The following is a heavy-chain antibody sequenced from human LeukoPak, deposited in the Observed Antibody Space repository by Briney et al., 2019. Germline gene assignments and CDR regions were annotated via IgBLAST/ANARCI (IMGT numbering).Heavy chain of an antibody. CDR3: TRHSAAAPDY. CDR1: GFTFSGSA. CDR2: IRSKTNSYAT. Sequence: GGSLRLSCAASGFTFSGSAMHWVRQASGKGVEWVGRIRSKTNSYATAYAASVKGRFTLSRDDLKNTAYLQMNSLKTEDTAVYYCTRHSAAAPDYWGQGTLVTVSS. V-gene: IGHV3-73*01. D-gene: IGHD2-2*01. J-gene: IGHJ4*02.